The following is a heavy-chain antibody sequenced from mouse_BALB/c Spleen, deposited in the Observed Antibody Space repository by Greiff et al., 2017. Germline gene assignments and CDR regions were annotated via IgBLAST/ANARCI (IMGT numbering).Heavy chain of an antibody. Sequence: VQLQQSGAELAKPGASVKMSCKASGYTFTSYWMHWVKQRHGQGLEWIGYINPSTGYTEYNQKFKDKATLTADKSSSTAYMQLSSLTSEDSAVYYCARRGNYEGSYYYAMDYWGQGTSVTVSS. CDR3: ARRGNYEGSYYYAMDY. D-gene: IGHD2-1*01. CDR2: INPSTGYT. CDR1: GYTFTSYW. J-gene: IGHJ4*01. V-gene: IGHV1-7*01.